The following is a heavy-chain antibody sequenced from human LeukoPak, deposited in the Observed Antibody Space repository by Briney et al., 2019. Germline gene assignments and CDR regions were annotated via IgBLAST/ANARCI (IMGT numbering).Heavy chain of an antibody. CDR3: TRDSTTVVTENWFDP. Sequence: PSETLSLTCTVSGGSISSYYWSWIRQPAGKGLEWIGRIYTSGSTNYNPSLNSRVTMSVDTSNNQFSLKLRSVTAADTAVYYCTRDSTTVVTENWFDPWGQGTLVTVSS. V-gene: IGHV4-4*07. J-gene: IGHJ5*02. CDR1: GGSISSYY. CDR2: IYTSGST. D-gene: IGHD4-17*01.